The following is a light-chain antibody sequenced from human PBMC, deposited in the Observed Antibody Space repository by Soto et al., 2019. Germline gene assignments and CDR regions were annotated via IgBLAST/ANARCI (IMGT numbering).Light chain of an antibody. CDR2: DVT. CDR1: SSDIGGYNY. V-gene: IGLV2-14*01. Sequence: QSVLTQPASVSGSPGQSITISCTGTSSDIGGYNYVSWYQQYPGKAPKLMIFDVTGRPSGASNRFSGSKSGNTASLTISGLQAEDEADYYCSSYSGSSTLVFGTGTKLTVL. J-gene: IGLJ1*01. CDR3: SSYSGSSTLV.